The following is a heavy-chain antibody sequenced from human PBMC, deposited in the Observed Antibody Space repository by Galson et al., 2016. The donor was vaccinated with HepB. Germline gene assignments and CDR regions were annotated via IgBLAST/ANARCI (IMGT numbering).Heavy chain of an antibody. J-gene: IGHJ3*02. CDR1: GFIFSDYT. D-gene: IGHD2-21*01. V-gene: IGHV3-21*06. CDR2: ISVSSRYI. Sequence: SLRLSCAASGFIFSDYTMSWVRQAPGKGLEWVLSISVSSRYIYYGDSGRGRFTISRDNAKNSLYLQVNSLRAEDTAVYYCARLAFCGGDCYRINGVFDIWGQGTMVTVSS. CDR3: ARLAFCGGDCYRINGVFDI.